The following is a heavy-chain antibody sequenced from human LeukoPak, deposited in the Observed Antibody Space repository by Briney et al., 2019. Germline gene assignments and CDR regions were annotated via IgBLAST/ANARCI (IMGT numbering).Heavy chain of an antibody. Sequence: GGSLRLSCAASGFTFSSYAMSWVRQAPGKGLEWVSAISGSGGSTYYADSVKSRFTISRDNSKNTLYLQMNSLRAEDTAVYYCAKERIGYYSNYGDYWGQGTLVTVSS. J-gene: IGHJ4*02. CDR3: AKERIGYYSNYGDY. V-gene: IGHV3-23*01. CDR2: ISGSGGST. CDR1: GFTFSSYA. D-gene: IGHD4-4*01.